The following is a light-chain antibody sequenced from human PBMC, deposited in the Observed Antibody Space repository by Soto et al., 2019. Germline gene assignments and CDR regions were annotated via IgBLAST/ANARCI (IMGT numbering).Light chain of an antibody. Sequence: EIVLTHPPATLALSPCERATLSFSASQSVSRYLAWYQQKPGQAPRLLIYDASNRATGIPARFSGSGSGTDFTLTISSLQSEDVAVYYCQQLNYWPRITFGQGTRLEI. V-gene: IGKV3-11*01. J-gene: IGKJ5*01. CDR1: QSVSRY. CDR3: QQLNYWPRIT. CDR2: DAS.